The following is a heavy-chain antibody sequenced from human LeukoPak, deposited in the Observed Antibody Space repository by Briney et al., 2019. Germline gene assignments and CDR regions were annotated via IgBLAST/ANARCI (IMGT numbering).Heavy chain of an antibody. CDR3: AKDNVRGTVYSFDY. D-gene: IGHD2-8*01. CDR2: ISGSGATT. Sequence: GGSLRLSCAASGFTFSSYAMSWVRQAPGKGLEWVSTISGSGATTYHADSVRGRLTISRDNSKSTLFLQMNSLGAEDTAIYYCAKDNVRGTVYSFDYWGQGTLVTVSS. V-gene: IGHV3-23*01. J-gene: IGHJ4*02. CDR1: GFTFSSYA.